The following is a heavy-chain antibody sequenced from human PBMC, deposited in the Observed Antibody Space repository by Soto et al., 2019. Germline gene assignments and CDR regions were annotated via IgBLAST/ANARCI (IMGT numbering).Heavy chain of an antibody. CDR2: INQSSGGT. Sequence: QVQLVQSGAEVKKPGASVKVSCKASGFTFTNYYIHWVRQAPGRGLEWMGLINQSSGGTFYAQTFQGRVTGTRDTSTGTVYMELSNLRSEDTAVYFCARDTGDTTLRQWGRSFHYWGQGTLVTVSS. J-gene: IGHJ4*02. CDR3: ARDTGDTTLRQWGRSFHY. CDR1: GFTFTNYY. V-gene: IGHV1-46*01. D-gene: IGHD1-1*01.